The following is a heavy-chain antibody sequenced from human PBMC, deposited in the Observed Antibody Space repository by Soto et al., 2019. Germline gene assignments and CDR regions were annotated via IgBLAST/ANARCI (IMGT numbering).Heavy chain of an antibody. D-gene: IGHD6-19*01. CDR1: GGSISSSSYS. V-gene: IGHV4-39*01. CDR2: IYYSEST. Sequence: SETLSLTCSVSGGSISSSSYSWVWIRQPPGKGLEWIGTIYYSESTHYNPSLEGRVAISADTPKNQLSLRLSSVTAADTAVYYGARVGAVAGMSPDYWGQGTLVTVPQ. CDR3: ARVGAVAGMSPDY. J-gene: IGHJ4*02.